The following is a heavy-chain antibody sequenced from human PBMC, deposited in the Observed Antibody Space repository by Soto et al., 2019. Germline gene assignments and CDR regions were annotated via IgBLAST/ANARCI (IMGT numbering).Heavy chain of an antibody. D-gene: IGHD3-10*01. J-gene: IGHJ4*02. CDR2: ISYDGSNK. CDR3: VKDMGYYGSGGQAFDY. Sequence: QVQLVESGGGVVQPGRSLRLSCAASGFTFSTYGMHWVRQAPGKGLEWVAVISYDGSNKYYADSVKGRFTISRDNSKNTLVLQRNSLRAEDTAVYYCVKDMGYYGSGGQAFDYWGQGTLVTVSS. CDR1: GFTFSTYG. V-gene: IGHV3-30*18.